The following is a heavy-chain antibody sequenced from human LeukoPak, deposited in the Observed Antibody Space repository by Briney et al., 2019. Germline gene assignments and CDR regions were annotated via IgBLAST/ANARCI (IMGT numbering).Heavy chain of an antibody. D-gene: IGHD4-17*01. CDR3: AKGLRYGDYGCFDY. Sequence: GGSLRLSCAASGFTVSSNYMSWVRQAPGKGLEWVSVIYSGGSTYYADSVKGRFTISRDNSKNTLYLQMNSLRAEDTAVYYCAKGLRYGDYGCFDYWGQGTLVTVSS. J-gene: IGHJ4*02. CDR2: IYSGGST. CDR1: GFTVSSNY. V-gene: IGHV3-53*01.